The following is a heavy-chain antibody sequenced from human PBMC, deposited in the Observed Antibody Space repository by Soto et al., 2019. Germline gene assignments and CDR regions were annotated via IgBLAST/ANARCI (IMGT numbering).Heavy chain of an antibody. D-gene: IGHD5-12*01. Sequence: QLQLQESGPGLVKPSETLSLTCTVSGGSISSSSYYWGWIRQPPGKGLEWIGSIYYSGSTYYNPSLKSRVTISVDTSKNQFSLKLSSVTAADTAVYYCARRIVRYTYGMDVWGQGTTVTVSS. CDR3: ARRIVRYTYGMDV. CDR2: IYYSGST. J-gene: IGHJ6*02. V-gene: IGHV4-39*01. CDR1: GGSISSSSYY.